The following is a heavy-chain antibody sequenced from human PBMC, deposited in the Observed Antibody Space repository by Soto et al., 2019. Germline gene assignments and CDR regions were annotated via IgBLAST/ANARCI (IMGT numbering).Heavy chain of an antibody. CDR3: VKGMASGDFGMDV. CDR1: GFTFSSYA. D-gene: IGHD6-13*01. J-gene: IGHJ6*02. V-gene: IGHV3-23*01. CDR2: ISGTS. Sequence: EVQLLESGGGLVQPGGSLRLSCAASGFTFSSYAMNWVRQAPGKGLEWVSGISGTSYYADSVKGRFTISRDHSKNTVFQQMNSLRAEDTAVYYCVKGMASGDFGMDVWGQGTTVTVSS.